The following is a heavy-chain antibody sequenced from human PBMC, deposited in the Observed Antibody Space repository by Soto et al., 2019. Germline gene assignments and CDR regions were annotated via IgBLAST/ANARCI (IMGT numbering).Heavy chain of an antibody. CDR1: GFSLNTSGVG. V-gene: IGHV2-5*02. J-gene: IGHJ4*02. D-gene: IGHD3-22*01. CDR3: AHPSGNYFPPYFDY. CDR2: IYWDDDK. Sequence: KESGPTLVKPTQTLTLTCTFSGFSLNTSGVGVGWIRQPPGKALEWLALIYWDDDKRYRSSLKSRLTITKDTSKNQVILTMTNMDPVDTAAYYCAHPSGNYFPPYFDYWGQGTLVTVSS.